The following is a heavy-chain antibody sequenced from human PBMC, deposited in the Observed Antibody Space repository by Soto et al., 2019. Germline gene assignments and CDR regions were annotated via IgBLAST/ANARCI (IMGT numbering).Heavy chain of an antibody. V-gene: IGHV3-48*03. CDR1: GFTCRSYD. CDR3: ARSAVTYARGIALCGPRPTTTDP. D-gene: IGHD6-13*01. J-gene: IGHJ5*02. Sequence: PGGSRRPSCAASGFTCRSYDMNCVRQAPGKGLRGISDISSSGTTIYYARSVQGRFTISRDDASSSLYLQMNSLRAEHTALYSCARSAVTYARGIALCGPRPTTTDP. CDR2: ISSSGTTI.